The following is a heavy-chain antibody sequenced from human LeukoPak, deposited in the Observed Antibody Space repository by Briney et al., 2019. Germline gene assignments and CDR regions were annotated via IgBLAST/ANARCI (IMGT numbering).Heavy chain of an antibody. Sequence: VASVTVSCKASGGTFSSYAISWVRQAPGQGLEWMGGIIPIFDTANYAQKFQGRVTITADESTSTAYMELSSLRSDDTAVYYCARGLRIQLWLSQPHDAFDIWGQGTMVTVSS. CDR2: IIPIFDTA. CDR1: GGTFSSYA. D-gene: IGHD5-18*01. J-gene: IGHJ3*02. CDR3: ARGLRIQLWLSQPHDAFDI. V-gene: IGHV1-69*01.